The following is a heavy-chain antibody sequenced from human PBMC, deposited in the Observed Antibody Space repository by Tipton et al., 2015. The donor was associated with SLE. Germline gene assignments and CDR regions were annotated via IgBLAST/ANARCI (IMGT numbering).Heavy chain of an antibody. Sequence: TLSLTCAVYGGSFSGYYWSWIRQPPGKGLEWIGEINHSGSTNYNPSLKSRVTISVDTSKNQFSLKLSSVTAADTAVYYCAIEWATNAFDIWSQGTMVTVSS. CDR3: AIEWATNAFDI. CDR2: INHSGST. D-gene: IGHD1-26*01. CDR1: GGSFSGYY. V-gene: IGHV4-34*01. J-gene: IGHJ3*02.